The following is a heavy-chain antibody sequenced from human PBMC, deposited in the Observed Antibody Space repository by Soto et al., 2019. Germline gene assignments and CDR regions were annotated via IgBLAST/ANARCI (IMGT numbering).Heavy chain of an antibody. V-gene: IGHV3-30*18. Sequence: QVQLVESGGGVVQPGRSLRLSCAASGFTFSSYGMHWVRQAPGKGLEWVAVISYDGSNKYYADSVKGRFTISRDNSKNTLYLQMNSLRAEDTAVYYCAKEWGSSSWYYYYYGMDVWGQGTTVTVSS. CDR3: AKEWGSSSWYYYYYGMDV. J-gene: IGHJ6*02. CDR1: GFTFSSYG. CDR2: ISYDGSNK. D-gene: IGHD6-13*01.